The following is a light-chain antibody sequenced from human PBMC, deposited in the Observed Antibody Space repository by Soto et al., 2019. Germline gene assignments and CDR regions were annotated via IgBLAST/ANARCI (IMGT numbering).Light chain of an antibody. CDR1: QNVRTY. CDR3: QQYGSIRT. Sequence: EIVLTQSPAILSLSPGERATLSCRASQNVRTYLAWYQQKPGQAPRLVIYGASNRATGIPDRFSASGSGTDFTLTISRLEPEDFAVYFCQQYGSIRTFGQGTKVDIK. V-gene: IGKV3-20*01. CDR2: GAS. J-gene: IGKJ1*01.